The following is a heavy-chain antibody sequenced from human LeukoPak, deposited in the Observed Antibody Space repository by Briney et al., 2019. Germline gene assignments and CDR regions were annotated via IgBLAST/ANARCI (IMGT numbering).Heavy chain of an antibody. D-gene: IGHD2-2*01. CDR2: ISYDGSNK. V-gene: IGHV3-30-3*01. Sequence: GRSLRLPCAASGFTFSSYAMHWVRQAPGKGLEWVAVISYDGSNKYYADSVKGRFTISRDNSKNTLYLQMNSLRAEDTAVYYCARSHTSRRYYYGMDVWGQGTTVTVSS. CDR1: GFTFSSYA. J-gene: IGHJ6*02. CDR3: ARSHTSRRYYYGMDV.